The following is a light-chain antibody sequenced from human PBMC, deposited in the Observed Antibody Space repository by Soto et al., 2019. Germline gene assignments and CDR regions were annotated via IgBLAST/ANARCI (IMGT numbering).Light chain of an antibody. CDR3: QQSDSTPTT. CDR1: QSISSY. CDR2: AAS. Sequence: DIQMTQSPSSLSASVGDRVTITCRASQSISSYLNWYQQKPGKAPKLLIYAASSLQSGVPSRFSGSGSGTDFTLTISSLQPEDSATYYCQQSDSTPTTFGQGTRLEIK. J-gene: IGKJ5*01. V-gene: IGKV1-39*01.